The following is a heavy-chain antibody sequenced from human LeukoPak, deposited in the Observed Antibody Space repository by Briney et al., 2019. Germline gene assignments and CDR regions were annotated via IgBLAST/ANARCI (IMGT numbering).Heavy chain of an antibody. CDR2: INPSGGST. V-gene: IGHV1-46*01. Sequence: EASVKVSCXASGYTFTIYYMHWVRQALGQGLEWMGIINPSGGSTSYAQKFQGRVTMTRDTSTSTVYMELSSLRSEDTAVYYCARGFRWLQYRLDYWGQGTLVTVSS. CDR3: ARGFRWLQYRLDY. J-gene: IGHJ4*02. CDR1: GYTFTIYY. D-gene: IGHD5-24*01.